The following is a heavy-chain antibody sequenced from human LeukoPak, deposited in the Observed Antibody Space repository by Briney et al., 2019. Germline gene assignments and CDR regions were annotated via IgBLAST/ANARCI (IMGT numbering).Heavy chain of an antibody. CDR2: INHSGST. D-gene: IGHD2-21*02. J-gene: IGHJ6*03. CDR1: GGSFSGYY. Sequence: SETLSLTCAVYGGSFSGYYWSWIRQPPGKGLEWIGEINHSGSTNYNPSLKSRVTISVDTSKNQFSLKLSSVTAADTAVYYCARDLRRRVTAIGYGPREYYYYMDVWGKGTTVTISS. V-gene: IGHV4-34*01. CDR3: ARDLRRRVTAIGYGPREYYYYMDV.